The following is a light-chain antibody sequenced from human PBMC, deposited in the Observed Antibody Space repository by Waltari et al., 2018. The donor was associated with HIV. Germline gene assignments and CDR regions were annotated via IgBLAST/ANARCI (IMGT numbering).Light chain of an antibody. V-gene: IGLV4-69*01. Sequence: QPVLTQPPSASASLGPSVRITCTLSSGHSHYAIAWHQRQPQKGPRYLMNVNSDGTHTKVDGIPDRFSGSSSGTDRYLIISGLQSEDEADYYCQTWGTGIPIFGGGTKLTVL. CDR1: SGHSHYA. CDR2: VNSDGTH. J-gene: IGLJ2*01. CDR3: QTWGTGIPI.